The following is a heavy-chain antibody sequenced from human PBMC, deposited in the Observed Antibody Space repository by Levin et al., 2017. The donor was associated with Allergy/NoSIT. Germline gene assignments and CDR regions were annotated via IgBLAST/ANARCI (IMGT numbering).Heavy chain of an antibody. CDR2: ISSSGSTI. CDR1: GFTFSDYY. CDR3: ARGVGERYDFWSGYSYYFDY. V-gene: IGHV3-11*01. D-gene: IGHD3-3*01. Sequence: GESLKISCAASGFTFSDYYMSWIRQAPGKGLEWVSYISSSGSTIYYADSVKGRFTISRDNAKNSLYLQMNSLRAEDTAVYYCARGVGERYDFWSGYSYYFDYWGQGTLVTVSS. J-gene: IGHJ4*02.